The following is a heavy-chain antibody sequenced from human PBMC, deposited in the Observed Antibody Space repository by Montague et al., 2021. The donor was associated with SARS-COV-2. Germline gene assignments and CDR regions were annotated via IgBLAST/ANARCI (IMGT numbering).Heavy chain of an antibody. J-gene: IGHJ6*02. CDR1: VFTFEDYA. Sequence: SLRLSCTASVFTFEDYAMHWVRQAPGTGLEWVSGISWNSGRLDYADYVKGRFTISRDNAKNSLYLQMNSLRAEDTALYYCAKGYFHSGYDRSWDYGMDVWGQGTTVTVSS. D-gene: IGHD5-12*01. V-gene: IGHV3-9*01. CDR2: ISWNSGRL. CDR3: AKGYFHSGYDRSWDYGMDV.